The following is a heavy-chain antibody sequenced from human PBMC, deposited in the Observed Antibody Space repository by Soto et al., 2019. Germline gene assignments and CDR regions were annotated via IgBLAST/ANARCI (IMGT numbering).Heavy chain of an antibody. CDR2: IYTSGST. Sequence: QVQLQESGPGLVKPSETLSLTCTVSGGSISSYYWSWIRQPAGKGLEWIGRIYTSGSTNYNPSLKSRVTMSVDTSKNQFSLKLSSVTAADTAVYYCARDLATVTARDAFDIWGQGTMVTVSS. D-gene: IGHD4-17*01. CDR1: GGSISSYY. J-gene: IGHJ3*02. CDR3: ARDLATVTARDAFDI. V-gene: IGHV4-4*07.